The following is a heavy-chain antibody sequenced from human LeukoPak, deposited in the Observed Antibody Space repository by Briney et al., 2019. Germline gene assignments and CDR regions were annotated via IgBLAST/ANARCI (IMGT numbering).Heavy chain of an antibody. V-gene: IGHV3-66*04. CDR3: AGQDWLGDRYYFDY. CDR2: IYSGGST. D-gene: IGHD3-9*01. Sequence: HAGGSLRLSCAASGFTVSSNYMSWVRQAPGKGLEWVSVIYSGGSTYYADSVKGRFTISRDNSKNTLYLQMNSLRAEDTAVYYCAGQDWLGDRYYFDYWGQGSLVTVSS. CDR1: GFTVSSNY. J-gene: IGHJ4*02.